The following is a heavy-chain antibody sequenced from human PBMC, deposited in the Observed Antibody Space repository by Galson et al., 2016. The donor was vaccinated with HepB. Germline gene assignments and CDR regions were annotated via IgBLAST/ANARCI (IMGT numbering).Heavy chain of an antibody. J-gene: IGHJ4*02. CDR2: IIPIFGTR. Sequence: SVKVSCKASGGTFSTYVISWVRQAPGQGLEWMGGIIPIFGTRNYAQKFPGRVTITADEATSTVTMERSSLRSEDTAVYYCARIGGGYGVGYFDYWGQGTLVTVSS. CDR1: GGTFSTYV. D-gene: IGHD2-15*01. CDR3: ARIGGGYGVGYFDY. V-gene: IGHV1-69*13.